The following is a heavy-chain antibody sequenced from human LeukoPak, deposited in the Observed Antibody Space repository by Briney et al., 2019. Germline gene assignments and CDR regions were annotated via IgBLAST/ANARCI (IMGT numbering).Heavy chain of an antibody. D-gene: IGHD3-9*01. CDR2: INQYGSEK. CDR1: GFTFSTYW. V-gene: IGHV3-7*04. Sequence: GGSLTLSCAASGFTFSTYWMSWLRQTPGKGLEWVANINQYGSEKYYVDSVKGRFTTSRDNAKNSLYLQMNSLRVEDTAVYYCARGYDTLTGWLDHWGQGTLVTVPS. CDR3: ARGYDTLTGWLDH. J-gene: IGHJ5*02.